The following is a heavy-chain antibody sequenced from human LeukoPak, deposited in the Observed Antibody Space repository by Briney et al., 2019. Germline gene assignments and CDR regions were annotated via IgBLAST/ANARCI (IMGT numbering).Heavy chain of an antibody. Sequence: PSETLSLTCTVSGGSISSYYWSWIRQPAGKGLEWIGRIYTSGSTNYNPSLKSRVTMSVDTSKNQFSLKLSSVTAADTAVYYCAREVRTGYCSGGSCLDFDYWGQGTLDTVSS. CDR2: IYTSGST. V-gene: IGHV4-4*07. CDR1: GGSISSYY. CDR3: AREVRTGYCSGGSCLDFDY. D-gene: IGHD2-15*01. J-gene: IGHJ4*02.